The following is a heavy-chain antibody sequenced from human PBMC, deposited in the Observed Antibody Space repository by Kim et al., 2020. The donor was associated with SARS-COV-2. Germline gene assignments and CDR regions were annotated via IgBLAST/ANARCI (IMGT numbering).Heavy chain of an antibody. J-gene: IGHJ6*02. V-gene: IGHV3-30*04. CDR1: GFTFSSYA. CDR2: ISYDGSNK. Sequence: GGSLRLSCAASGFTFSSYAMHWVRQAPGKGLEWVAVISYDGSNKYYADSVKGRFTISRDNSKNTLYLQMNSLRAEDTAVYYCASPGVVVVAATYGMDVWGQGTTVTVSS. D-gene: IGHD2-15*01. CDR3: ASPGVVVVAATYGMDV.